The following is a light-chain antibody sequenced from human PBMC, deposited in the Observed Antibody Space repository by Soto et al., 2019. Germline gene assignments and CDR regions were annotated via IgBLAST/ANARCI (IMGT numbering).Light chain of an antibody. J-gene: IGKJ5*01. CDR2: GAS. Sequence: EIVLTQSPGTLSLSPGERATLSCRASQSVSNNYLAWYQQKPGQAPRLLIYGASNRATGIPDRFSGSGSGTEFSLTISSLQSEDFAVYYCQQYGTLPITFGQGTRLEIK. CDR3: QQYGTLPIT. V-gene: IGKV3-20*01. CDR1: QSVSNNY.